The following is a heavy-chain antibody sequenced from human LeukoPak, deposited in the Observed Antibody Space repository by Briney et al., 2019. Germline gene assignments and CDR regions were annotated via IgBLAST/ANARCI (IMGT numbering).Heavy chain of an antibody. CDR3: AKDTYYDILTGYSTFDY. CDR1: GFTFSSYA. Sequence: GGSLRLSCAASGFTFSSYAMSWVRQAPGKGLEWVSAISGSGGSTYYADSVKGRFTISRDNAKNSLYLQMYSLRAEDTALYYCAKDTYYDILTGYSTFDYWGQGTLVTVSS. CDR2: ISGSGGST. J-gene: IGHJ4*02. D-gene: IGHD3-9*01. V-gene: IGHV3-23*01.